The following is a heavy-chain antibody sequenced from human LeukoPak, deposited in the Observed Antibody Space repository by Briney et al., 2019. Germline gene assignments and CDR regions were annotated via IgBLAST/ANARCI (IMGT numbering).Heavy chain of an antibody. CDR3: ARDIFGSGSYPDF. CDR1: GFSFDTYD. D-gene: IGHD3-10*01. V-gene: IGHV3-33*01. CDR2: IWHDGSLK. Sequence: GGSLRLFFSASGFSFDTYDIHWVRQDPGQGLEWVALIWHDGSLKIYSNSVRGQFTISRDNSKNTLYLQMNNLRPVDTAVYYCARDIFGSGSYPDFWGQGTLVTVSS. J-gene: IGHJ4*02.